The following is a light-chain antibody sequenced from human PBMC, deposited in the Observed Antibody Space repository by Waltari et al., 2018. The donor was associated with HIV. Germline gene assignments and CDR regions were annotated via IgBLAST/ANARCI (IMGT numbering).Light chain of an antibody. V-gene: IGKV1-39*01. J-gene: IGKJ3*01. CDR3: QQSYSSPLT. CDR2: ATS. Sequence: DIQLTQSPSSLSASVGDRVPIACRASQTITTYLNWYQQKPGQAPKLLISATSSLQSGVPSRFSGSASGTDFTLTIDSLQPEDYATYYCQQSYSSPLTFGPGTKVDIK. CDR1: QTITTY.